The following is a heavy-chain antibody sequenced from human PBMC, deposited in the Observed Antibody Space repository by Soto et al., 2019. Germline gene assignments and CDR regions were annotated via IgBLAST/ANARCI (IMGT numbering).Heavy chain of an antibody. Sequence: SETLSLTCTVSGGSISSGDYYWSWIRQPPGKGLEWIGYIYYSGSTYYNPSLKSRVTISVDTSKNQFSLKLSSVTAADTAVYYCARVALDYGDYYFDYWGQGTLVTVSS. CDR2: IYYSGST. CDR1: GGSISSGDYY. CDR3: ARVALDYGDYYFDY. V-gene: IGHV4-30-4*01. J-gene: IGHJ4*02. D-gene: IGHD4-17*01.